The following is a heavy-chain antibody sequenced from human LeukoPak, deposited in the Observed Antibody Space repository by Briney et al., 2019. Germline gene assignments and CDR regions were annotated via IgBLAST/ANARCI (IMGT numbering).Heavy chain of an antibody. D-gene: IGHD1-26*01. Sequence: SETLSLTCTVSGGSISSYYWSWIRQPAGKGLEWIGRIYTSGNTNYNPSLKSRVTMSVDTSKNQFSLKLTSMTAADTAVYYCARENSGNYRGFDYWGQGILVTVSS. CDR2: IYTSGNT. V-gene: IGHV4-4*07. CDR3: ARENSGNYRGFDY. J-gene: IGHJ4*02. CDR1: GGSISSYY.